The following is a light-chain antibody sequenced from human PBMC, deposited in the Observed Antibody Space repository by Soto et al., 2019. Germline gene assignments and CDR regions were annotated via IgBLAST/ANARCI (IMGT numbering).Light chain of an antibody. J-gene: IGKJ5*01. V-gene: IGKV1-33*01. CDR1: QDISKN. CDR2: DAS. Sequence: IQMTQSPSSLSASVGDRVTITCQASQDISKNLNWYQQKPGKAPKLLIYDASSLQTGVPSRFSGGEAATDFTLTISTLQPEDIATYYCQQYDNLLPITFGQGTRLEIK. CDR3: QQYDNLLPIT.